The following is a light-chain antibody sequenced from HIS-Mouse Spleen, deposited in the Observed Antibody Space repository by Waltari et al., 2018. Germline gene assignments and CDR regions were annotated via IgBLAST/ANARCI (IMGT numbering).Light chain of an antibody. J-gene: IGLJ3*02. Sequence: QSALTQPASVSGSPGQSITISCTGTSSDVGSYLLVSWYQQHPGKAPKLMIYEGSKRPSGVSNRFSGSKSGNTASLTISGLQAEDEADYYCCSYAGSSTWVFGGGTKLTVL. CDR1: SSDVGSYLL. V-gene: IGLV2-23*01. CDR3: CSYAGSSTWV. CDR2: EGS.